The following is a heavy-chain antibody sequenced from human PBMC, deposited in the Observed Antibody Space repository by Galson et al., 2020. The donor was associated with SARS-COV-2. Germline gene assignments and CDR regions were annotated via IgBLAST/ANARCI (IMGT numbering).Heavy chain of an antibody. V-gene: IGHV3-53*01. CDR2: INGGGNT. CDR3: ARGSDLSAGILTT. Sequence: QLGESLKISCAASGFSVSSTYMSWVRQAPGEGLAWVSFINGGGNTYYADSVKGRFTISRDNSKNTLYLQINNLRAEDTAMYFCARGSDLSAGILTTWGRGTLVTVSS. J-gene: IGHJ5*02. D-gene: IGHD6-19*01. CDR1: GFSVSSTY.